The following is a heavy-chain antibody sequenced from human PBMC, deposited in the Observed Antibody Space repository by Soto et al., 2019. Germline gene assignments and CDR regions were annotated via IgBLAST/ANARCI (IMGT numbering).Heavy chain of an antibody. D-gene: IGHD3-10*01. CDR2: IYYSGST. Sequence: PSETLSLTCTVSGGSISSYYWSWIRQPTGKGLEWIGYIYYSGSTKYNPSLKSRVTILVDTSKKQFSLKLSSVTAADTAVYYCARLDTNGSGSYVWGNWFDPWGQGTLVTVSS. CDR1: GGSISSYY. J-gene: IGHJ5*02. V-gene: IGHV4-59*08. CDR3: ARLDTNGSGSYVWGNWFDP.